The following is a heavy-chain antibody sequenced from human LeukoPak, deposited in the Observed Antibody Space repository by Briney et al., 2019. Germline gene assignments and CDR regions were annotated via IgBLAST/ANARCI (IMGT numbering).Heavy chain of an antibody. CDR2: IYYSGST. D-gene: IGHD6-19*01. J-gene: IGHJ4*02. V-gene: IGHV4-39*01. Sequence: SETLSLTCTVSGGSISGSSYYWGWIRQPPGKGLEWIGSIYYSGSTYYNPSLKSRFTISVDTSKNQFSLKLSSVTAADTAVYYCARQQWLVGTDDYWGQGTLVTVSS. CDR3: ARQQWLVGTDDY. CDR1: GGSISGSSYY.